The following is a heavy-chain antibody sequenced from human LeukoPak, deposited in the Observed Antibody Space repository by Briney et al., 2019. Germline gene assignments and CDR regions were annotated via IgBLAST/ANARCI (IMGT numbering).Heavy chain of an antibody. J-gene: IGHJ6*02. CDR2: IRSKANSYAT. D-gene: IGHD3-10*01. V-gene: IGHV3-73*01. Sequence: GGSLKLSCAASGFTFSGSAMHWVRQASGKGLEWVGHIRSKANSYATAYAASVKGRFTISRDDSKNTAYLQMNSLKTEDTAVYYCTRREVRGVPGQSYYYGMDVWGQGTTVTVSS. CDR1: GFTFSGSA. CDR3: TRREVRGVPGQSYYYGMDV.